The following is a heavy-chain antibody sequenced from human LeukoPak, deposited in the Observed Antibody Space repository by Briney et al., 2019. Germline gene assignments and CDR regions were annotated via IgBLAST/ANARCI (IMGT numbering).Heavy chain of an antibody. D-gene: IGHD2-2*01. V-gene: IGHV4-31*03. J-gene: IGHJ3*02. CDR2: IYYSGST. CDR3: ARDFNVGYCSSTSCSIDAFDI. Sequence: PSQTLSLTCTVSGGSISSGGYYWSWIHQHPGKGLEWIGYIYYSGSTYYNPSLKSRVTISVDTSKNQFSLKLSSVTAADTAVYYCARDFNVGYCSSTSCSIDAFDIWGQGTMVTVSS. CDR1: GGSISSGGYY.